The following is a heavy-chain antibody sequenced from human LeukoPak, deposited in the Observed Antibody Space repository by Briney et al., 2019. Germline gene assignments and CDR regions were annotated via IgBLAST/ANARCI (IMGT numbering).Heavy chain of an antibody. Sequence: GSLRLSCAASGFTFSSSDMDWVRQAPGKGLEWVASISSSSSLIYYTDSVKGRLTISRDNAKNSLYLQMNSLRAEDTAVYFCAKEGRSTTPGYWGQGTLVTVSS. CDR2: ISSSSSLI. D-gene: IGHD6-13*01. V-gene: IGHV3-21*01. CDR3: AKEGRSTTPGY. J-gene: IGHJ4*02. CDR1: GFTFSSSD.